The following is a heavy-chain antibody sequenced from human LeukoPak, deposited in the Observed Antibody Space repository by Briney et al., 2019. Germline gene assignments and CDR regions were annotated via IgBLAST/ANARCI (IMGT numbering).Heavy chain of an antibody. D-gene: IGHD3-22*01. CDR1: GYTFTSYD. Sequence: GASVKVSCKASGYTFTSYDINWVRQATGQGLEWMGWMNPNSGNTGYAQKFQGGVTMTRNTSISTAYMELSSLRSEDTAVYYCARDRDDSSGYYQGDAFDIWGQGTMVTVSS. CDR2: MNPNSGNT. CDR3: ARDRDDSSGYYQGDAFDI. J-gene: IGHJ3*02. V-gene: IGHV1-8*01.